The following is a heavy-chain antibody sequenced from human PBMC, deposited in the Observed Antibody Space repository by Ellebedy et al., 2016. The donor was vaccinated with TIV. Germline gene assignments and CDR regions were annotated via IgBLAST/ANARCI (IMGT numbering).Heavy chain of an antibody. Sequence: AASVKVSCKATGYTFSNYDVTWVRRPPGQGLEWMGLIRAYKGDTKYSQKAQGRVVLTIDTSTNTAYMELRSLRSDDTAVYYCGRGGYIPSGGFDYWGQGTLVNVSS. CDR1: GYTFSNYD. D-gene: IGHD6-25*01. CDR2: IRAYKGDT. CDR3: GRGGYIPSGGFDY. J-gene: IGHJ4*02. V-gene: IGHV1-18*04.